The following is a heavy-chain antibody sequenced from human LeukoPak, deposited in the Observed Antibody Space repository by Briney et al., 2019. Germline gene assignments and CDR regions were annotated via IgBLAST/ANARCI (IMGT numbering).Heavy chain of an antibody. CDR3: TRYLVDY. CDR2: IRSKAYGGTT. CDR1: GFTFGDYA. V-gene: IGHV3-49*04. J-gene: IGHJ4*02. Sequence: GSMRLSCTPSGFTFGDYAMSWVRQAPGKGLEWVGFIRSKAYGGTTEYAASVKGRFTISRDDSKSIAYLQMNSLKTEDTAVYYCTRYLVDYWGQGTLVTVSS.